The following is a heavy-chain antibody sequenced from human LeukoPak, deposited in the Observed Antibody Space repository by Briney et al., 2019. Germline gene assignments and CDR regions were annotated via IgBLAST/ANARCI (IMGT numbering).Heavy chain of an antibody. CDR2: IIPIFGIA. D-gene: IGHD3-22*01. V-gene: IGHV1-69*04. CDR1: GFTFSSYA. CDR3: ARAPYDSSAPPRDY. Sequence: PGGSLRLSCAASGFTFSSYAISWVRQAPGQGLEWMGRIIPIFGIANYAQKFQGRVTITADKSTSTAYMELSSLRSEDTAVYYCARAPYDSSAPPRDYWGQGTLVTVSS. J-gene: IGHJ4*02.